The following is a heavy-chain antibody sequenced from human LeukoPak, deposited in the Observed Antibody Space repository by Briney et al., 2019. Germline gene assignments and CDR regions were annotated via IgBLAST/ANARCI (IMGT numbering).Heavy chain of an antibody. J-gene: IGHJ4*02. CDR3: ATGSYYYDSSGYYDLFDY. Sequence: ASVKVSCKASGYTFTGYYMHWVRQAPGQGLEWMGWINPNSGGTNYAQKFQGRVTMTRDTSISTAYMELSRLRSEDTAVYYCATGSYYYDSSGYYDLFDYWGQGTLVTVSS. V-gene: IGHV1-2*02. CDR1: GYTFTGYY. CDR2: INPNSGGT. D-gene: IGHD3-22*01.